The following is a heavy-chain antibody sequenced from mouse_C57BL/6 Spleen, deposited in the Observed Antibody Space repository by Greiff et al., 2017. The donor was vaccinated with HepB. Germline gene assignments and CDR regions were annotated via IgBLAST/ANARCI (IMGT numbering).Heavy chain of an antibody. D-gene: IGHD1-1*01. Sequence: VQLQQPGAELVKPGASVKLSCKASGYTFTSYWMHWVKQRPGQGLEWIGMIHPNSGSTNYNEKFKSKATLTVDKSSSTAYMQLSSLTSEDSAVYYCARGGFITTVVDHWGQGTTLTVSS. J-gene: IGHJ2*01. V-gene: IGHV1-64*01. CDR1: GYTFTSYW. CDR3: ARGGFITTVVDH. CDR2: IHPNSGST.